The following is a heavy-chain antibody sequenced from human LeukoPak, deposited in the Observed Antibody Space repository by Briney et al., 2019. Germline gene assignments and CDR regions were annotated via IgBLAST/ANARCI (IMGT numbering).Heavy chain of an antibody. D-gene: IGHD3-10*01. CDR3: ARGGYYFDY. CDR1: GRSISSYY. Sequence: SESLSLTCTVSGRSISSYYWSWIRQPPGKGLEWIGYVYDSGSINYSPSLNSRLTISVDTSKNQFSLKLSSVTAADTAVYYCARGGYYFDYWGQGTLVTISS. J-gene: IGHJ4*02. CDR2: VYDSGSI. V-gene: IGHV4-59*01.